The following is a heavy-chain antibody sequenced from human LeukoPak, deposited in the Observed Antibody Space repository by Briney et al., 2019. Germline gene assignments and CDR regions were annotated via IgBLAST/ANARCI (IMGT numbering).Heavy chain of an antibody. D-gene: IGHD5-24*01. CDR1: GGSISSYY. Sequence: SETLSLTCTVSGGSISSYYWSWIRQPPGKGLEWIGRFYSSGSTNYNPSLKGRVTISVDTSKNQFSLKLSSVTAADTAVYYCARDGYNENEYYFDYWGQGTLVTVSS. CDR3: ARDGYNENEYYFDY. V-gene: IGHV4-4*08. J-gene: IGHJ4*02. CDR2: FYSSGST.